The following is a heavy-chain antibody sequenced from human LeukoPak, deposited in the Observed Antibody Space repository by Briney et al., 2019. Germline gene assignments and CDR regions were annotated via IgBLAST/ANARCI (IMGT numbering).Heavy chain of an antibody. CDR2: FDSEDSET. Sequence: GASVKVSCKISGYTLTEFSMHWVRQALGKGLEWMGGFDSEDSETTYAQKFQGRVTMTEDTSTDTAYMELSSLRSEDTATYHCAAYYASGAPSHWGQGTLVTVSS. J-gene: IGHJ4*02. CDR3: AAYYASGAPSH. CDR1: GYTLTEFS. D-gene: IGHD3-10*01. V-gene: IGHV1-24*01.